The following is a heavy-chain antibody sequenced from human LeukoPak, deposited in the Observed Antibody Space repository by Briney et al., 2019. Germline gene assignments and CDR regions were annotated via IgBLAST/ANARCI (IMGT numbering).Heavy chain of an antibody. CDR3: AKGGITTLDAFDI. CDR2: IRYDGSNK. CDR1: GFTFSSYG. D-gene: IGHD3-3*01. Sequence: GGSLRLSCAASGFTFSSYGMHWVRQAPGKGLEWVAFIRYDGSNKYYADSVKGRFTISRDNSKNTLYLQMNSLRAEDTAVYYCAKGGITTLDAFDIWGQGTMVTVSS. J-gene: IGHJ3*02. V-gene: IGHV3-30*02.